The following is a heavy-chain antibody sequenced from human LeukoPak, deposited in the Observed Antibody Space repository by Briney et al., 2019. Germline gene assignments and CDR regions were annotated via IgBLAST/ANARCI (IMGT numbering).Heavy chain of an antibody. CDR2: IHHSGNT. CDR1: GDSISSTYY. CDR3: ARHVWSGYRNFDY. V-gene: IGHV4-38-2*01. Sequence: PSETLSLTCAVSGDSISSTYYWGWIRRSPGKGLEWLGTIHHSGNTYYNPSRKSRVTISLDTSKNQFSLNLTSMTAADTAVYYCARHVWSGYRNFDYWGQGTLVTVSS. J-gene: IGHJ4*02. D-gene: IGHD3-3*02.